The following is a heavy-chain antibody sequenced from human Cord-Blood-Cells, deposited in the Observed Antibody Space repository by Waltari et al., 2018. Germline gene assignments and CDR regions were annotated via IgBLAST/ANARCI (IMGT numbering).Heavy chain of an antibody. D-gene: IGHD6-6*01. CDR1: GYTFTSYD. J-gene: IGHJ4*02. CDR3: ARGMLKQLDFDY. Sequence: QVQLVQSGAEVKKPGASVKVSCKASGYTFTSYDINWVRQATGQGLEWLGWRNPNSGNTGYAKKCQGRVTMTRNTSINTAYMELSSLRSEDTAVYYCARGMLKQLDFDYWGQGTLVTVSS. CDR2: RNPNSGNT. V-gene: IGHV1-8*01.